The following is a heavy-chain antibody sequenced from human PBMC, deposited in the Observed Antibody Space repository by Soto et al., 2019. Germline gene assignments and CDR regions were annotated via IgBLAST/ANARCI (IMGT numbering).Heavy chain of an antibody. CDR1: GFTFSRFS. CDR2: ISSTGNTI. D-gene: IGHD4-4*01. CDR3: ARDKDYSIDY. V-gene: IGHV3-48*02. J-gene: IGHJ4*02. Sequence: EVQLVESGGGLVQPGGSLRLSCAASGFTFSRFSLNWVRQAPGKGLEGVSYISSTGNTIYYADSVKGRFTISRDLAKNSLYLQMNNLRDEDTAMYYCARDKDYSIDYWGQGTLVTVSS.